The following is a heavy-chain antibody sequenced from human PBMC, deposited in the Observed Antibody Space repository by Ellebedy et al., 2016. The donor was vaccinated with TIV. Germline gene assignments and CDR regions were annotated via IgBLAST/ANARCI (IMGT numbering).Heavy chain of an antibody. J-gene: IGHJ4*02. D-gene: IGHD7-27*01. CDR1: GYSISSNYY. CDR3: ARAEGSGDTYN. V-gene: IGHV4-38-2*02. Sequence: MPSETLSLTCTVSGYSISSNYYWDWIRQPPGKGLEWIGSILYGGSTYHNPSLKSRVTISMDRSRNQFSLKLTSVTAADTAVYYCARAEGSGDTYNWGQGTLVTVSS. CDR2: ILYGGST.